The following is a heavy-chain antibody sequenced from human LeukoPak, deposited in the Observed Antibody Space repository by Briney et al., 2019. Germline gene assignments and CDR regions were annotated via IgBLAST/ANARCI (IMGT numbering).Heavy chain of an antibody. CDR2: IWYDGSNK. J-gene: IGHJ4*02. CDR3: AREPYYYDSSGYYLDY. CDR1: GFTFSSYG. Sequence: GGSLRLSCAASGFTFSSYGINWVRQAPGKGLEWVAVIWYDGSNKYYADSVKGRFTISRDNPKNTLYLQMNSLRVEDTAVYYCAREPYYYDSSGYYLDYWGQGTLVTVSS. V-gene: IGHV3-33*01. D-gene: IGHD3-22*01.